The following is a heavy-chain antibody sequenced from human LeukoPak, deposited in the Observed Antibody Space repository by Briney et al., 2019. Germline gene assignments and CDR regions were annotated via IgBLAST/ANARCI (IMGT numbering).Heavy chain of an antibody. CDR3: ARGGYYDSSGYYYPSSGMDV. V-gene: IGHV4-34*01. CDR2: INHSGST. J-gene: IGHJ6*02. Sequence: PSETLSLTCAVYGGSFSGYYWSWIRQPPGKGLEWIGEINHSGSTNYNPSLKSRVTISVDTSKNQFSLKLSSVTAADTAVYYCARGGYYDSSGYYYPSSGMDVWGQGTTVTVSS. CDR1: GGSFSGYY. D-gene: IGHD3-22*01.